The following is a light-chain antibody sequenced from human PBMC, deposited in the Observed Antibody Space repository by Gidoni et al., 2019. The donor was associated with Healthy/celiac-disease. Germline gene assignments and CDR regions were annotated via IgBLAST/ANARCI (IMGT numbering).Light chain of an antibody. J-gene: IGLJ1*01. CDR1: KLGDKY. Sequence: SYELTQPPSVSVSPGQTASITCSRDKLGDKYACWYQQKPGQPPVLVIYQDSKRPSGIPERFSGSNSGNTATLTISGTQAMDEADYYCQAWDSSTYVFGTGTKVTVL. V-gene: IGLV3-1*01. CDR2: QDS. CDR3: QAWDSSTYV.